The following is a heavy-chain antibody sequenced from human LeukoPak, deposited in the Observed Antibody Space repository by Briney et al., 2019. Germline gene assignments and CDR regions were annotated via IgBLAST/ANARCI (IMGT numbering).Heavy chain of an antibody. V-gene: IGHV3-74*01. CDR1: GFTFSSYW. D-gene: IGHD6-6*01. CDR2: INSDGSST. CDR3: ASRSSSSSVDY. Sequence: PGGSLRLSCAASGFTFSSYWMHWVRQAPGKGLVWVSRINSDGSSTSYADSVKGRFTISRDNAKNTLYLQMNSLRADDTAMYYCASRSSSSSVDYWGQGTLVTVSS. J-gene: IGHJ4*02.